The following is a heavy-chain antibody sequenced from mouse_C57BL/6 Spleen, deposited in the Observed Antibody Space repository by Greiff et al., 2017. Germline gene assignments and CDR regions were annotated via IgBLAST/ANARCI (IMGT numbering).Heavy chain of an antibody. CDR2: IWTGGGT. CDR1: GFSLTSYA. J-gene: IGHJ1*03. Sequence: QVQLKESGPGLVAPSQSLSITCTVSGFSLTSYAISWVRQPPGKGLEWLGVIWTGGGTNYNSALNSRLSISKDNSKCQVFITMNTLHTDDTARSYCASDGYYGSSWYFDVWGTGTTVTVSS. CDR3: ASDGYYGSSWYFDV. V-gene: IGHV2-9-1*01. D-gene: IGHD1-1*01.